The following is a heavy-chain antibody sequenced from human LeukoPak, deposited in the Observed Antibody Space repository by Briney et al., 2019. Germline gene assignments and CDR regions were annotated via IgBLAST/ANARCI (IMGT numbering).Heavy chain of an antibody. V-gene: IGHV3-53*01. CDR1: GFTVNSNY. Sequence: PGGSLRLSCAASGFTVNSNYMSWVRQAPGKGLEWVSIIYSGGTTYYADSVKGRFIISRDNSKNTLYLQMNSLRAEDTAVYYCAKSPGGYWGQGTLVTVSS. CDR2: IYSGGTT. CDR3: AKSPGGY. J-gene: IGHJ4*02.